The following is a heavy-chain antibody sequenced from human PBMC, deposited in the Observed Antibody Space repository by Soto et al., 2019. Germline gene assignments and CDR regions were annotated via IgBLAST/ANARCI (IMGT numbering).Heavy chain of an antibody. J-gene: IGHJ5*02. CDR2: IYNSGTT. Sequence: QVQLQESGPGLVKPSETLSLTCTVSGGSITRGGYYWSWIRQHPGKGLEWIGYIYNSGTTYYNPSLKSRVTITVDTSKNQFPLKLTSVTAADTAVYYCARDPAPWGQGTLVTVSS. CDR1: GGSITRGGYY. CDR3: ARDPAP. V-gene: IGHV4-31*03.